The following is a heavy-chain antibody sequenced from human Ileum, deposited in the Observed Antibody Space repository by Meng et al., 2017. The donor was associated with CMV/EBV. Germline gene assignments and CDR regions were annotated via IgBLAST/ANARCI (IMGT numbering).Heavy chain of an antibody. D-gene: IGHD3-9*01. CDR3: AKDRYFEPAHFDY. Sequence: GGSLRLSCVASGLTFNSYSMGWVCQAPGKGLEWVAAISGSGANSYYAESVKGRATISRDNSKNTLLLELNGLRAEDTAVYYCAKDRYFEPAHFDYWGQGTLVTVSS. CDR1: GLTFNSYS. V-gene: IGHV3-23*01. CDR2: ISGSGANS. J-gene: IGHJ4*02.